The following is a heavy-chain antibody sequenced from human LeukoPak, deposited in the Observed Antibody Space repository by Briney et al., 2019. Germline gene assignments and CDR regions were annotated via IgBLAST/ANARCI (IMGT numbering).Heavy chain of an antibody. V-gene: IGHV3-7*03. Sequence: PGGSLRLSCAASGFAFSSYWMTWVRQAPGKGLEWVASLNEDGSKISYVGSVEGRFTISRDNAQNSLYLQMNSLTAEDTAVYYCARAVTSMDGYWGQGTLVTVSS. CDR2: LNEDGSKI. CDR1: GFAFSSYW. D-gene: IGHD5-18*01. CDR3: ARAVTSMDGY. J-gene: IGHJ4*02.